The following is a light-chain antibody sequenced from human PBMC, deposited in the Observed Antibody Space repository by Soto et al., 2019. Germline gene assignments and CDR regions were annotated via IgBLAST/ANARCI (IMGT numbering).Light chain of an antibody. J-gene: IGKJ4*01. CDR2: WAS. CDR1: QSVLSSSNNQNH. V-gene: IGKV4-1*01. CDR3: QQYYTTPLT. Sequence: DIVMTQSPDSLAVSLGERATINCKSSQSVLSSSNNQNHLSWYQQKPGQPPRLLIYWASTRESGVPDRFSGGVSGTDFTLTISSLQAEDVAVYYCQQYYTTPLTFGGGTKVEI.